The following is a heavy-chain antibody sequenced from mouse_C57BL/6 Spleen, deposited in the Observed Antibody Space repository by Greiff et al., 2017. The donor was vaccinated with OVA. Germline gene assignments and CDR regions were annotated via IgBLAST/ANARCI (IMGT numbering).Heavy chain of an antibody. Sequence: VQLQQSGPGLVAPSPSLCISCTVSGFSLTSYGVDWVRQPPGKGLEWLGVIWGGGSTNYNSVLMSRLSISKDNSKRQVFLKMNSLQTDDTAMYYWAKGGGAMDYWGQGTSVTVSS. J-gene: IGHJ4*01. V-gene: IGHV2-9*01. D-gene: IGHD1-1*02. CDR1: GFSLTSYG. CDR3: AKGGGAMDY. CDR2: IWGGGST.